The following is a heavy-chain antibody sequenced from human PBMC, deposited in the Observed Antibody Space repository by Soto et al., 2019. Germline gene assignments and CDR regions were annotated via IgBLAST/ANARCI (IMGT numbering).Heavy chain of an antibody. Sequence: GESLKISCKGSGYSFTSYWIGWVRQMPGKGLEWMGIIYPGDSDTRYSPSFQGQVTISADKSISTAYLQWSSLKASDTAMYYCAGVAAGWGELSLYPVDAFDIWGQGTVVTVSS. V-gene: IGHV5-51*01. CDR1: GYSFTSYW. CDR3: AGVAAGWGELSLYPVDAFDI. CDR2: IYPGDSDT. D-gene: IGHD3-16*02. J-gene: IGHJ3*02.